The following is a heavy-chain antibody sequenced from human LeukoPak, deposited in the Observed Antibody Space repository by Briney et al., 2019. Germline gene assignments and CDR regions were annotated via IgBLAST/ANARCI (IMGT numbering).Heavy chain of an antibody. CDR1: GFTFSDSA. V-gene: IGHV3-33*08. CDR2: IWFDESNK. CDR3: ARTIMIRGGNDY. J-gene: IGHJ4*02. Sequence: GGSLRLSCAASGFTFSDSATHWVRHAPGRGLEWVAVIWFDESNKYYADSVKGRFTISRDNSKNTLYLQMNSLRAEDTAVYYCARTIMIRGGNDYWGQGTLVTVSS. D-gene: IGHD3-10*01.